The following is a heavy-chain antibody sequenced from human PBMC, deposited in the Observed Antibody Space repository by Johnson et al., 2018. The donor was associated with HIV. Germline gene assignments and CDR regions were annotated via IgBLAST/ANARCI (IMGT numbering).Heavy chain of an antibody. Sequence: VQLVESGGGLVQPGGSLRLSCAAFAFTFSSYAMHWVRQAPGKGLEWVANIKEDGSEKKYVDSVKGRFTISRDNAKNSLYLQMNSLRGEDTAVYYCARGLLAGNDAFDIWGQGTMVTVSS. CDR3: ARGLLAGNDAFDI. J-gene: IGHJ3*02. D-gene: IGHD6-13*01. V-gene: IGHV3-7*03. CDR2: IKEDGSEK. CDR1: AFTFSSYA.